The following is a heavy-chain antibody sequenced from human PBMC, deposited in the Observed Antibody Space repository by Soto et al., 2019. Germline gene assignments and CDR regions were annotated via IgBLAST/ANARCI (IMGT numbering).Heavy chain of an antibody. Sequence: ASVKVSCKASGYTFTSYGISWVRQAPGQGLEWMGWISTYSGNTDYAQKFQGRITMTTDTSTDTVYMELRSLRFDDTAVYFCARNLFGVIIMGDYWGQGTLVTVSS. V-gene: IGHV1-18*04. J-gene: IGHJ4*02. D-gene: IGHD3-3*01. CDR1: GYTFTSYG. CDR2: ISTYSGNT. CDR3: ARNLFGVIIMGDY.